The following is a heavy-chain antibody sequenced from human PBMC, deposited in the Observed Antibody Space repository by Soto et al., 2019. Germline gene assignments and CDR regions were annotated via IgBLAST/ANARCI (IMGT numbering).Heavy chain of an antibody. CDR1: GGSISSYY. CDR2: IYYSGST. V-gene: IGHV4-59*01. J-gene: IGHJ4*02. D-gene: IGHD1-7*01. CDR3: ARWVELSLDYFDS. Sequence: PTETLSLTCTVSGGSISSYYWSWIRQPPGKGLEWIGYIYYSGSTNYNPSLKSRVTISVDTSKNQFSLKLSSVTAADTAVYYCARWVELSLDYFDSWGQGNPVTVSS.